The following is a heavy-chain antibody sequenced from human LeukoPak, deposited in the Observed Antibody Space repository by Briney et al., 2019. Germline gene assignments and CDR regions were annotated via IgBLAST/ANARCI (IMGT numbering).Heavy chain of an antibody. CDR3: ARGAPYYYDSSGYLFDY. V-gene: IGHV4-59*01. D-gene: IGHD3-22*01. CDR1: GGSISSYY. J-gene: IGHJ4*02. Sequence: KPSETLSLTCTVSGGSISSYYWSWIRQPAGKGLEWIGYIYYSGSTNYNPSLKSRVTISVDTSKNQFSLKLSSVTAADTAVYYCARGAPYYYDSSGYLFDYWGQGTLVTVSS. CDR2: IYYSGST.